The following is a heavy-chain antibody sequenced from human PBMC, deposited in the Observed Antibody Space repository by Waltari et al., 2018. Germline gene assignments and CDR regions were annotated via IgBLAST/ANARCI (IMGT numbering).Heavy chain of an antibody. CDR2: MPYDGSNK. D-gene: IGHD3-16*01. CDR3: AKDMGLGRYSFDY. J-gene: IGHJ4*02. CDR1: GFTFRRNK. Sequence: QVQLVESGGGVVQPGGSLRLSCAAAGFTFRRNKNHWVRRAPGKGLEWVAFMPYDGSNKYYADSVTGRFTISRDNSKSTQYLEMNSLRADDTAVYYCAKDMGLGRYSFDYWGQGTLVTVSS. V-gene: IGHV3-30*02.